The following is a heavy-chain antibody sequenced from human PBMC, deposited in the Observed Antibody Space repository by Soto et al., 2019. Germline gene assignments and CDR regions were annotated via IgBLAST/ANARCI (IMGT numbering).Heavy chain of an antibody. V-gene: IGHV3-7*03. Sequence: GGSLRLSCAPSGFTFSSYWMTWVRQAPGKGLEWVANIKEDGSEKNYVDSVKGRFTISRDNAKNSLYLQMSSLRVEDTAVYYCAREIGYCSGGSCYFWFDPWGQGTLVTVSS. CDR2: IKEDGSEK. CDR1: GFTFSSYW. J-gene: IGHJ5*02. CDR3: AREIGYCSGGSCYFWFDP. D-gene: IGHD2-15*01.